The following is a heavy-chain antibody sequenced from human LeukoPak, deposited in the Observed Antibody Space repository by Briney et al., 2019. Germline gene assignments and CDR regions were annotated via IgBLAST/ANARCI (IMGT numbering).Heavy chain of an antibody. CDR1: GFTVSTNY. D-gene: IGHD3-10*01. V-gene: IGHV3-53*01. CDR3: ARVGDHYHWYLDL. CDR2: LYSGSST. Sequence: PGGSLTLSCAASGFTVSTNYMNWVRQAPGKGLEWVSILYSGSSTYYAYSVKGRFTISRDYSKSTLYLQMNSLRAEGTAVYYCARVGDHYHWYLDLWGRGTHVTVSS. J-gene: IGHJ2*01.